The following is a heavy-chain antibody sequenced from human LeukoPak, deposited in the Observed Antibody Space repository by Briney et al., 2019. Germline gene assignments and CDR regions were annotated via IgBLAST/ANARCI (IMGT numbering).Heavy chain of an antibody. CDR3: ARGFNLPMVRGYTVHDY. Sequence: SETLSLTCAVYGGSFSGYYWSWIRQPPGKGREWFGKINHSGSTNYNPSLKSRVTISVHTSKNQFSLKLSSVTAADTAVYYCARGFNLPMVRGYTVHDYWGQGTLVTLSS. V-gene: IGHV4-34*01. J-gene: IGHJ4*02. D-gene: IGHD3-10*01. CDR2: INHSGST. CDR1: GGSFSGYY.